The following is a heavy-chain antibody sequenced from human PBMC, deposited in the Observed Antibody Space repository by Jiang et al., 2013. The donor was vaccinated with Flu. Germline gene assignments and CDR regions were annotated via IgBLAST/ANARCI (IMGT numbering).Heavy chain of an antibody. CDR1: GFSLSTTGMC. V-gene: IGHV2-70*11. Sequence: KPTQTLTLTCTFSGFSLSTTGMCVSWIRQPPGKALEWLARIDWDDAKYYKTSLRSRLSISKDTSKNQVVLTMTNMDPVDTATYYCARMPENNWFDPWGQGTLVTVSS. CDR2: IDWDDAK. J-gene: IGHJ5*02. CDR3: ARMPENNWFDP. D-gene: IGHD2/OR15-2a*01.